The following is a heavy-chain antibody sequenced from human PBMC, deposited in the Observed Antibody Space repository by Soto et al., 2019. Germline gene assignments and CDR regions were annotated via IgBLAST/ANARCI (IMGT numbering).Heavy chain of an antibody. CDR2: IIPIFGTA. Sequence: QVQLVQSGAEVKKPGSSVKVSCKASGCTFSSYAISWVRQAPGQGLEWMGGIIPIFGTANYAQKFQGRVTITADESTSTAYMELSSLRSEDTAVYYCARDRGYCSGGSCNWFDPWGQGTLVTVSS. CDR3: ARDRGYCSGGSCNWFDP. V-gene: IGHV1-69*01. J-gene: IGHJ5*02. D-gene: IGHD2-15*01. CDR1: GCTFSSYA.